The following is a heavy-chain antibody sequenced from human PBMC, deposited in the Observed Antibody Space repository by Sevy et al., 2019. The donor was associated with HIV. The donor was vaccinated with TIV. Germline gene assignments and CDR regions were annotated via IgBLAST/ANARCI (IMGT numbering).Heavy chain of an antibody. CDR3: TKMKDDSSGFHLDY. D-gene: IGHD3-22*01. CDR1: GFTFSSYN. CDR2: ISSSSSYV. V-gene: IGHV3-21*06. J-gene: IGHJ4*02. Sequence: GGSLRLSCVASGFTFSSYNMNWVRQAPGKGLEWVSSISSSSSYVYHANSVKGRFTISRDNAKNSLYLQMNSLRAEDTAVYYCTKMKDDSSGFHLDYWGQGTLVTVSS.